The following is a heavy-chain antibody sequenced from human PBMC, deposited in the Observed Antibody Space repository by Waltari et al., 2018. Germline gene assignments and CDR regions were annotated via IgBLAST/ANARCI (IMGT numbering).Heavy chain of an antibody. V-gene: IGHV3-7*01. CDR2: IKQDGSEK. CDR1: GFTFSSYW. J-gene: IGHJ4*02. D-gene: IGHD1-1*01. Sequence: EVQLVESGGGLVQHGGSLRLSCAASGFTFSSYWMSWVRQAPGKGLEWVANIKQDGSEKYYVDSVKCRFTISRDNAKNSLYLQMNSLRAEDTAVYYCARDNELYYFDYWGQGTLVTVSS. CDR3: ARDNELYYFDY.